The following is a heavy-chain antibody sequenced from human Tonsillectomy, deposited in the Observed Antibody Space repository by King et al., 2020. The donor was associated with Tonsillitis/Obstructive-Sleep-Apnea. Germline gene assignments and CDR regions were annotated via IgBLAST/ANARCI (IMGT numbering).Heavy chain of an antibody. D-gene: IGHD6-13*01. V-gene: IGHV3-53*01. CDR3: AGSIAAAGTTRPYYFDY. Sequence: VQLVESGGGLIQPGGSLRLSCAASGFTVSSNYMSWVRQAPGKGLEWVSVIYSGGSTYYADSVKGRFTISRDNSKNTLYLQMNSLRAEDTAVYYCAGSIAAAGTTRPYYFDYWGQGTLVTVSS. CDR2: IYSGGST. CDR1: GFTVSSNY. J-gene: IGHJ4*02.